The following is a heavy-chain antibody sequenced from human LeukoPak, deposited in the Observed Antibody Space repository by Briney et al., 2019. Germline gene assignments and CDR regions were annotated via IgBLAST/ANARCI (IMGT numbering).Heavy chain of an antibody. D-gene: IGHD4-11*01. Sequence: GGSLRLSCEASGFTFSAHEMSWVSHAPGKGLEWVSYISSDTGSAIYYADFVKGRFTISRDNAKNSLYLQMNSLRAEDTAVYYCARDRGDYSNYEIDYWGQGTLVAVSS. V-gene: IGHV3-48*03. CDR3: ARDRGDYSNYEIDY. CDR2: ISSDTGSAI. CDR1: GFTFSAHE. J-gene: IGHJ4*02.